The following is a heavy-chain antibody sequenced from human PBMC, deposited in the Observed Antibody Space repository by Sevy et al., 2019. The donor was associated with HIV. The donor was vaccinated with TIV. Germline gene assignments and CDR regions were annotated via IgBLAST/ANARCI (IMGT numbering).Heavy chain of an antibody. CDR3: CTEGNVLLAEGWGHWFDP. CDR2: IKNKPDGGTT. D-gene: IGHD2-8*01. J-gene: IGHJ5*02. Sequence: GGSLRLSCAASGFTFNNAWMSWVRQAPGKGLEWIGRIKNKPDGGTTDCAAPVKGRFTISRDDSKNTLYLQMNSLKTEDTAVYYCCTEGNVLLAEGWGHWFDPWGQGTLVTVSS. CDR1: GFTFNNAW. V-gene: IGHV3-15*01.